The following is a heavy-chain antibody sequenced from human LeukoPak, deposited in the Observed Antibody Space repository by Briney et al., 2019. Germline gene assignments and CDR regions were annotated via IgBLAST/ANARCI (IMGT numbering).Heavy chain of an antibody. CDR2: INHNGNVN. J-gene: IGHJ4*02. D-gene: IGHD1/OR15-1a*01. CDR1: GFTFSSYW. Sequence: GGSLRLSCAASGFTFSSYWMNWARQAPGKGLEWVASINHNGNVNYYVDSVKGRFTISRDNAKNSLYLQMSNLRAEDTAVYYCAGGVVDGTFDYWGQGTLVTVSS. CDR3: AGGVVDGTFDY. V-gene: IGHV3-7*03.